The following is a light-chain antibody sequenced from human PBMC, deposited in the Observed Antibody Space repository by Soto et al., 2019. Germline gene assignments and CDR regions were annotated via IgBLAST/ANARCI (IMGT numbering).Light chain of an antibody. Sequence: EIVMTQSPATLSVSPGERATLSCRASQSVYSNLAWYQQKPGQAPRLLIYGASTRATGVPATFSGSGSGTEFTLTISSLQSEDFAVYYCQQYSLWPPYTFGQGTKLEIK. CDR2: GAS. V-gene: IGKV3-15*01. J-gene: IGKJ2*01. CDR3: QQYSLWPPYT. CDR1: QSVYSN.